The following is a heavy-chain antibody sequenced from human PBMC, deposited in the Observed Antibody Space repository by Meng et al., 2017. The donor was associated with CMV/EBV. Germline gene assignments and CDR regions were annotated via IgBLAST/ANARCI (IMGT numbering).Heavy chain of an antibody. V-gene: IGHV4-34*01. CDR3: ARSPTYYYYGMDV. CDR2: INHSGST. CDR1: GGSFSGYY. D-gene: IGHD4-11*01. J-gene: IGHJ6*02. Sequence: SETLSLTCAVYGGSFSGYYWSWIRQPPGKGLEWIGEINHSGSTNYNPSLKSRVTISVDTPKNQFSLKLSSVNAADTAVYYCARSPTYYYYGMDVWGQGTTVTVSS.